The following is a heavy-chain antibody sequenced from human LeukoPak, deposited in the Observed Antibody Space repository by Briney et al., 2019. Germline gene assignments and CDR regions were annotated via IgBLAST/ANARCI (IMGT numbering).Heavy chain of an antibody. D-gene: IGHD3-3*01. CDR2: ISGSGGST. CDR3: AGSEYYDFWIGKDWGAFDI. Sequence: GGSLRLSCEVSGFTVSHNYMSWVRQAPGKGLEWVSAISGSGGSTYYADSVKGRFTISRDNSKNTLYLQMNSLRAEDTAVYYCAGSEYYDFWIGKDWGAFDIWGQGTMVTVSS. CDR1: GFTVSHNY. J-gene: IGHJ3*02. V-gene: IGHV3-23*01.